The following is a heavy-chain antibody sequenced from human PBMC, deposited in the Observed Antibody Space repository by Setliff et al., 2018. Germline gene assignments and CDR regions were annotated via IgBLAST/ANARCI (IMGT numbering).Heavy chain of an antibody. CDR1: GGSISSYY. CDR2: IYRNGNT. Sequence: PSETLSLTCTVSGGSISSYYWSWIRQPPGEGLEWIGSIYRNGNTYYNPSLKSRVTISVDTSKNQLSLKLNSVTAADTAVYYCARQIDYGNFQYFDYWGQGTLVTVSS. D-gene: IGHD4-17*01. J-gene: IGHJ4*02. CDR3: ARQIDYGNFQYFDY. V-gene: IGHV4-59*08.